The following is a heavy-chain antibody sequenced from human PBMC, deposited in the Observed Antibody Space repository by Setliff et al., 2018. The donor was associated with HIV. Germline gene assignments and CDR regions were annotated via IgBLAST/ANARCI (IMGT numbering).Heavy chain of an antibody. CDR3: ARFIAAAGTGDY. Sequence: KTSETLSLTCTVSGGSISSGSYYWSWIRQPAGKGLEWIGHIYTSGSLYYNPSLTSRVAISVDTSNNRISLNLRSVTAADTAVYYCARFIAAAGTGDYWGQGTLVTVS. CDR1: GGSISSGSYY. D-gene: IGHD6-13*01. CDR2: IYTSGSL. J-gene: IGHJ4*02. V-gene: IGHV4-61*09.